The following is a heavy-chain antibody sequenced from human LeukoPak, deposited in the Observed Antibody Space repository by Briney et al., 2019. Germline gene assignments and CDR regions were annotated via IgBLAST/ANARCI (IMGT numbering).Heavy chain of an antibody. CDR1: GGSISSYY. Sequence: PSETLSLTCTVSGGSISSYYWSWIRQPPGKGLEWVGYIYYSGSTNYNPSLKSRVTISVDTSKNQFSLKLSSVTAADTAVYYCARCRYYYGSGNYFDYWGQGTLVTVSS. J-gene: IGHJ4*02. D-gene: IGHD3-10*01. CDR3: ARCRYYYGSGNYFDY. V-gene: IGHV4-59*01. CDR2: IYYSGST.